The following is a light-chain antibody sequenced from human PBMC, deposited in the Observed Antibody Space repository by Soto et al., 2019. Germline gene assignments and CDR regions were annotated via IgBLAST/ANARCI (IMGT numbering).Light chain of an antibody. Sequence: DIQLTQSPSSLSASVGDRVTITCRASQTISTHLNWYQQKPGQAPKPLLFAASRLQSGVPSRFSGSGSGTDFTLNITSLQPEDFATYYGQKHYRAHRTFGGGTKVDLK. CDR3: QKHYRAHRT. V-gene: IGKV1-39*01. J-gene: IGKJ4*01. CDR2: AAS. CDR1: QTISTH.